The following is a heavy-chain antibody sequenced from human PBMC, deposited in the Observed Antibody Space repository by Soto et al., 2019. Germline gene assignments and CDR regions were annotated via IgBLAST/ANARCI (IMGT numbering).Heavy chain of an antibody. J-gene: IGHJ4*02. CDR2: IFSNDEK. CDR3: ARQYSSSWQSFYD. D-gene: IGHD6-13*01. Sequence: SGPTLVNPTETLTLTCSVSGFSISNARMGVTWIRQPPGKALEWLAHIFSNDEKSYSTSLKSRLTISKDTSESQVVLTMTNMDPVDTATYYCARQYSSSWQSFYDWGQGTLVTV. V-gene: IGHV2-26*01. CDR1: GFSISNARMG.